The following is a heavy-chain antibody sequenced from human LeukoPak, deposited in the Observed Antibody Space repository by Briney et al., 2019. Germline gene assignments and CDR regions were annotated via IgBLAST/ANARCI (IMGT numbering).Heavy chain of an antibody. V-gene: IGHV1-18*01. CDR2: ISAYNGNT. CDR3: ARDRAYLGATAAHLDY. Sequence: ASVKVSCKASGYTFTSYGISWVRQAPGQGLEWMGWISAYNGNTNYAQKLQGRVTMTTDTSTSTAYMELRSLRSDDTAVYYCARDRAYLGATAAHLDYWGQGTLVTVSS. J-gene: IGHJ4*02. D-gene: IGHD1-26*01. CDR1: GYTFTSYG.